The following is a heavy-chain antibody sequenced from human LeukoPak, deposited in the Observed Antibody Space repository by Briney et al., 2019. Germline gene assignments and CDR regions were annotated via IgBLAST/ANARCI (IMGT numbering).Heavy chain of an antibody. J-gene: IGHJ4*02. D-gene: IGHD3-10*01. V-gene: IGHV3-33*08. CDR3: ARGASTLWFGELLPSPPFDY. CDR2: IGYDGTNE. CDR1: GFTFSTYV. Sequence: GSLRLSCSVSGFTFSTYVMHWVRQAPGKGLEWVAVIGYDGTNEYYADSVRGRFTISRDNSKNTLYLQMNSLRAEDTAMYYCARGASTLWFGELLPSPPFDYWGQGTLVTVYS.